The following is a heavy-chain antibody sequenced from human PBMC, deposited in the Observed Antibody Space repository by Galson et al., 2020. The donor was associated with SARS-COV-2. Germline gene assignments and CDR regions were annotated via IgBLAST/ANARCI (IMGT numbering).Heavy chain of an antibody. V-gene: IGHV3-11*06. Sequence: GEPLKLSCAASGLTFSDYYMSWIRQAPGKGLEWISYISSSGSYTNYADSVKGRFTISRDNAKNSLYLQMNSLRAEDTALYFCARNGRDCSGGICYGAEYFQYWGQGNPVTVSS. CDR1: GLTFSDYY. J-gene: IGHJ1*01. CDR3: ARNGRDCSGGICYGAEYFQY. D-gene: IGHD2-15*01. CDR2: ISSSGSYT.